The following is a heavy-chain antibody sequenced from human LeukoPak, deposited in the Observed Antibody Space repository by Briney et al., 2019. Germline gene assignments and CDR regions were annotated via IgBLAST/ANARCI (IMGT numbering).Heavy chain of an antibody. D-gene: IGHD2-2*02. CDR1: GYTFTSYD. CDR2: MNPNSGNT. J-gene: IGHJ4*02. V-gene: IGHV1-8*01. Sequence: ASVKVSCKASGYTFTSYDISWVRQATGQGLEWMGWMNPNSGNTGYAQKFQGRVTMTRNTSISTAYMELSSLRSEDTAVYYCARGFYCSSTSCYTRQSDYWGQGTLVTVSS. CDR3: ARGFYCSSTSCYTRQSDY.